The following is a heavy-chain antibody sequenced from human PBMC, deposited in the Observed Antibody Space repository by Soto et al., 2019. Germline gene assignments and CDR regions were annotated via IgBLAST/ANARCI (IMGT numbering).Heavy chain of an antibody. CDR3: ARVVPGAEAWFGP. D-gene: IGHD2-2*01. J-gene: IGHJ5*02. Sequence: QVQLVQSGGEVKRPGASVKVSCKTSGYTFSNYGITWVRQAPGQPLEWLGWISLYSDGTNYAQKFQGRVTMTTDTYTTTAYKELRSLRSDDTAVYYCARVVPGAEAWFGPWGQGTLVTVSS. CDR2: ISLYSDGT. CDR1: GYTFSNYG. V-gene: IGHV1-18*01.